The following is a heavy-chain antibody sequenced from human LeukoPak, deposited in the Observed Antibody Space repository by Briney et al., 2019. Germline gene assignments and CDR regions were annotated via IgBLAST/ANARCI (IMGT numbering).Heavy chain of an antibody. Sequence: GGSLRLSCAASGVTFSGSAMHWVRQASGQGLEWVGRIRSKANNYVTTYAASAKGRFIISREDSKNTAYLQMNSLRAEDTAVYYCARDPSGSYMREYYFDYWGQGTLVTVSS. J-gene: IGHJ4*02. V-gene: IGHV3-73*01. CDR3: ARDPSGSYMREYYFDY. D-gene: IGHD1-26*01. CDR2: IRSKANNYVT. CDR1: GVTFSGSA.